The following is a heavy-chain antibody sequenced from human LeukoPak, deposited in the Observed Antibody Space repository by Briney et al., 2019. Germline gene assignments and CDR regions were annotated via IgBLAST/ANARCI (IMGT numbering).Heavy chain of an antibody. Sequence: SETLSLTCAVYGGSFSGYYWSWIRQPPGKGLEWIGEINHSGSTNYNPSLKSRVTISVDTSKNQFSLKLSSVTAADTAVYYCARCGYRGLFGYWGQGTLVTVSS. CDR3: ARCGYRGLFGY. J-gene: IGHJ4*02. CDR2: INHSGST. V-gene: IGHV4-34*01. CDR1: GGSFSGYY. D-gene: IGHD5-12*01.